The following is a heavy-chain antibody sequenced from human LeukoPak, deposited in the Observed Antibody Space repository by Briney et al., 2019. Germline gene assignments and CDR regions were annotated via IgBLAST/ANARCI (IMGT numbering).Heavy chain of an antibody. CDR3: ARDPITRHSSGYQYNWFDP. Sequence: GGSLRLSCAAPGFSFRSYWMHWVRQAPGKGLVWVSRISGDGSMTNYADSVKGRFTISRDNAKNTVYLQMNSLRAEDTAVYYCARDPITRHSSGYQYNWFDPWGQGTLVTVSS. D-gene: IGHD3-22*01. J-gene: IGHJ5*02. CDR1: GFSFRSYW. CDR2: ISGDGSMT. V-gene: IGHV3-74*01.